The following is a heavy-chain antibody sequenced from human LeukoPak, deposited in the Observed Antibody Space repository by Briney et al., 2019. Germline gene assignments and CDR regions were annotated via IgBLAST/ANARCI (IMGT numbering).Heavy chain of an antibody. V-gene: IGHV3-15*01. CDR2: IKSKTDGGTT. D-gene: IGHD5-18*01. CDR3: TTDAVAVDTAMAPNFDY. CDR1: GFTFSNAW. Sequence: GGSLRLSCAASGFTFSNAWMSWVRQAPGKGLEWVGRIKSKTDGGTTDYAATVKGRFTISRDDSKNTLYLQMNSLKTEDTAVYYCTTDAVAVDTAMAPNFDYWGQGTLVTVSS. J-gene: IGHJ4*02.